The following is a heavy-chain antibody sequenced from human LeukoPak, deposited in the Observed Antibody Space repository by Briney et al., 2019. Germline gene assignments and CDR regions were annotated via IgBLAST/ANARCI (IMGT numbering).Heavy chain of an antibody. Sequence: SGGSLRLSCAASGFTVSSNYMSWVRQAPGKGLEWVSVIYSGGSTYYADSVKGRFTISRDNSKNTLYLQMNSLRAEDTAVYYCARVRAYSSDYWGQGTLVTVSS. V-gene: IGHV3-53*01. D-gene: IGHD6-13*01. CDR3: ARVRAYSSDY. CDR2: IYSGGST. J-gene: IGHJ4*02. CDR1: GFTVSSNY.